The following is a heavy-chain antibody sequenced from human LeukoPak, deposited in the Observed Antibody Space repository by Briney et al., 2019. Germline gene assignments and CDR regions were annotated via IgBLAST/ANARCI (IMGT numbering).Heavy chain of an antibody. CDR3: ARRSYSSSFWFDP. V-gene: IGHV4-31*03. CDR2: IYYSGST. CDR1: GGSVSSGSYY. Sequence: SETLSLTCTVSGGSVSSGSYYWSWIRQHPGKGLEWIGYIYYSGSTYYNPSLKSRVTISVDTSKNQFSLKLSSVTAADTAVYYCARRSYSSSFWFDPWGQGTLVTVSS. J-gene: IGHJ5*02. D-gene: IGHD6-6*01.